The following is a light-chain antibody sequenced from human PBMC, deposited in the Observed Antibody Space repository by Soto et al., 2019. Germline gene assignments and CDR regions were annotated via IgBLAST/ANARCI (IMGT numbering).Light chain of an antibody. Sequence: EIVLTQSPGTLSLSPGERATLSCRASQSVSSSYVAWYQQKPGQAPRLLIYASSTRATAIPDRFSGSGSGTDFTLSISRLEPEDFAVYYCQQYATSQTFGQGTKVEIK. CDR2: ASS. J-gene: IGKJ1*01. V-gene: IGKV3-20*01. CDR3: QQYATSQT. CDR1: QSVSSSY.